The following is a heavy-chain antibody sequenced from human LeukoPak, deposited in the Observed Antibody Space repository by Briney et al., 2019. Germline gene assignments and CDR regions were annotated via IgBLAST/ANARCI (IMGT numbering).Heavy chain of an antibody. CDR2: INPNSGGT. CDR1: GYTFTGYY. J-gene: IGHJ4*02. D-gene: IGHD3-10*01. Sequence: ASVKVSCKASGYTFTGYYMHWVRQAPGQGLEWMERINPNSGGTNYAQKFQGRVTMTRDTSISTAYMELSRLRSDDTAVYYCARSRSITMVRGVFPSLDYWGQGTLVTVSS. V-gene: IGHV1-2*06. CDR3: ARSRSITMVRGVFPSLDY.